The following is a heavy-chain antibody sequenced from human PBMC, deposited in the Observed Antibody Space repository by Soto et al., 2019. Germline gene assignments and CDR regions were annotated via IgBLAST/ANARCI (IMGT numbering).Heavy chain of an antibody. CDR2: IYYSGST. Sequence: PSETLSLTCTVSGGSISSSRYYWGWIRQPPGKGLEWIGSIYYSGSTYYNPSLKSRVTISVDTSKNQLSLKLSSVTAADTAVYYCARHTPAISISDHWGQGTLVTVSS. CDR3: ARHTPAISISDH. J-gene: IGHJ4*02. V-gene: IGHV4-39*01. CDR1: GGSISSSRYY. D-gene: IGHD2-15*01.